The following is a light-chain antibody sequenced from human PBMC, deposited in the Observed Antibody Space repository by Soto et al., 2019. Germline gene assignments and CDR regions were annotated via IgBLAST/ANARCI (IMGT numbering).Light chain of an antibody. CDR1: QSVSSN. V-gene: IGKV3D-15*01. CDR3: QQYDRWLFT. Sequence: EIVMTQSPATLSVSPGERATLSCRASQSVSSNLAWYQQKPGQAPRLLIYGASTRATGIPARFSGSGSGTEFTLTISSLQSEDFAVYYCQQYDRWLFTFGPGTQVDVK. CDR2: GAS. J-gene: IGKJ3*01.